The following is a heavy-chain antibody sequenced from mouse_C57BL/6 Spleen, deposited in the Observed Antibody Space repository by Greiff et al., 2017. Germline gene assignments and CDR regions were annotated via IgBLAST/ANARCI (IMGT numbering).Heavy chain of an antibody. Sequence: QVQLQQSGAELARPGASVKMSCKASGYTFTSYTMHWVKQRPGQGLEWIGYINPSSGYTKYNQKFKDKATLTADKSSSTAYMQLSSLTSEDSAVYYCARSTVVATVNEYFDVWGTGTTVTVSS. CDR3: ARSTVVATVNEYFDV. V-gene: IGHV1-4*01. J-gene: IGHJ1*03. CDR1: GYTFTSYT. D-gene: IGHD1-1*01. CDR2: INPSSGYT.